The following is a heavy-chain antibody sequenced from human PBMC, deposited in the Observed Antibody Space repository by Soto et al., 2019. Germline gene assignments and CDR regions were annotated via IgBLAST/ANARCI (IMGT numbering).Heavy chain of an antibody. CDR3: ARAINYYDGYGYQQVEYYFDS. D-gene: IGHD3-22*01. CDR2: ISGSGGIT. CDR1: GFTFSSYA. Sequence: PGGSLRLSCAASGFTFSSYAMSWVRQAPGRGLEWVSGISGSGGITYYADSVKGRFTISRDNSKNTLYLQMHSLRAEDTAVYYCARAINYYDGYGYQQVEYYFDSWGQGTLVTVSS. V-gene: IGHV3-23*01. J-gene: IGHJ4*02.